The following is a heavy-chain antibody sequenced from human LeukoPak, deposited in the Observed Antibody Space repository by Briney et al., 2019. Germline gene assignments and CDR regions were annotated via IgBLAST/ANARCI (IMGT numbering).Heavy chain of an antibody. D-gene: IGHD1-26*01. J-gene: IGHJ4*02. CDR2: ISYGGST. V-gene: IGHV4-39*01. CDR3: VRLNRGAPIDY. CDR1: GGPISSSNYY. Sequence: TSETLSLTCTVSGGPISSSNYYWGWIRQPPGKGLEWVTSISYGGSTFYNLSLKSRVTISVDTSKNQLALRLSSVTAADMAVYYCVRLNRGAPIDYWGQGALVTVSS.